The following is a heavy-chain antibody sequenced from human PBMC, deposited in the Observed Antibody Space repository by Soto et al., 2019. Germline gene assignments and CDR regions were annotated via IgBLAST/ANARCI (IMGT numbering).Heavy chain of an antibody. V-gene: IGHV3-11*01. CDR1: GFTSSDSY. D-gene: IGHD2-15*01. J-gene: IGHJ4*02. CDR2: ISSSGNTI. CDR3: ARGVVVPKGFDY. Sequence: GGSLRLSCAASGFTSSDSYMSWVRQAPGKGLDWVSYISSSGNTIYYADSVKGRFTISRDNVKNTLFLQMNSLRAEDTAVYYCARGVVVPKGFDYWGQGTLVTVSS.